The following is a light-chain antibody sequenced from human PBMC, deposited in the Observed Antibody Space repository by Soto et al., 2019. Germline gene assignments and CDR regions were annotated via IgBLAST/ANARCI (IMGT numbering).Light chain of an antibody. Sequence: QSVLTQSPSASASLGASVKLTCTLSSGHSSYAIAWHQQQPEKGPRYLMKLNSDGSHSKGDGIPDRFSGSSSGAERYLTISSLHSEDEADYYWQTWGTGIHGWGVVFGGGTKLTVL. CDR1: SGHSSYA. CDR2: LNSDGSH. V-gene: IGLV4-69*01. CDR3: QTWGTGIHGWGVV. J-gene: IGLJ2*01.